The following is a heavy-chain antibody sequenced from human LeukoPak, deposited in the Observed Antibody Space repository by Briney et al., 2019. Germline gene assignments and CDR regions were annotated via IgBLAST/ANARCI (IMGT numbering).Heavy chain of an antibody. CDR1: GYTFTSYG. CDR2: ISAYNGDT. D-gene: IGHD6-19*01. CDR3: ARDTRFPIGGGWCSVDY. J-gene: IGHJ4*02. V-gene: IGHV1-18*01. Sequence: ASVKVSCKASGYTFTSYGISWVRQAPGQGLEWMGWISAYNGDTNYAQKLQGRVTMTTDTSTSTAYMELRSLRSDDTAVYYCARDTRFPIGGGWCSVDYWGQGTLVTVSS.